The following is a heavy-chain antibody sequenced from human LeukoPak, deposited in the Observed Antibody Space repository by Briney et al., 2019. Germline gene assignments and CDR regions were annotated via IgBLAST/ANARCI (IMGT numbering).Heavy chain of an antibody. CDR3: ARSTMGVTTSPFYFDY. J-gene: IGHJ4*02. CDR2: IGTDGDT. V-gene: IGHV3-13*01. Sequence: PGGSLRLSCAASGFTFSSYDMHWVRQVTGKGLEWVSGIGTDGDTYYPGSVKGRFTISRENAKNSLYLQMNSLRAGDTAVYYCARSTMGVTTSPFYFDYWGQGTLLTVSS. D-gene: IGHD4-17*01. CDR1: GFTFSSYD.